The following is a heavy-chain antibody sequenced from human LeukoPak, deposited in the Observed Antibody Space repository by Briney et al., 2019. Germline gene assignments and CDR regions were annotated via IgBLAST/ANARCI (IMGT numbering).Heavy chain of an antibody. CDR3: ARAWGPLNWFDP. CDR1: GYTFTSYY. V-gene: IGHV1-46*01. CDR2: INPSGGSA. J-gene: IGHJ5*02. Sequence: GASVKVSCKASGYTFTSYYVHWVRQAPGQGLEWMGIINPSGGSATYAQKFQGIVTMTRDTSTSTVYMELSSLRSEDTAMYYCARAWGPLNWFDPWGQGTLVTVSS. D-gene: IGHD3-16*01.